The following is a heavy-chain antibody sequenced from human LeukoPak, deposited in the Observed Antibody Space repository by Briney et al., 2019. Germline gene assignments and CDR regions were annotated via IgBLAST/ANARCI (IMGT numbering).Heavy chain of an antibody. CDR1: GGPISSYY. V-gene: IGHV4-59*01. Sequence: PSETLSLTCTVSGGPISSYYWNWIRQPPGKGLEWIGYIYNSGSTNYNSSLKSRATISLDTSKNQFSLKLTSVTAADTAMYYCLARPVSAPGFFDYWGQGTLVTVSS. J-gene: IGHJ4*02. D-gene: IGHD6-6*01. CDR3: LARPVSAPGFFDY. CDR2: IYNSGST.